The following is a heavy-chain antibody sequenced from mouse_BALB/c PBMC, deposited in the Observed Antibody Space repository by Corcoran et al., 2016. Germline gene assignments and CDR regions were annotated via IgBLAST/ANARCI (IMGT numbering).Heavy chain of an antibody. CDR1: GFPITSGYY. Sequence: QMQLQESGPGLVQPSPSLFLACSITGFPITSGYYWIWIRQSPGKPLEWMGYITHSGETFYNPSLQSPISITRETSKNQFFLQLNSVTTEDTAMYYCAGDYYGYWYFDVWGAGTTVTVSS. D-gene: IGHD1-1*01. CDR3: AGDYYGYWYFDV. J-gene: IGHJ1*01. V-gene: IGHV12-3*02. CDR2: ITHSGET.